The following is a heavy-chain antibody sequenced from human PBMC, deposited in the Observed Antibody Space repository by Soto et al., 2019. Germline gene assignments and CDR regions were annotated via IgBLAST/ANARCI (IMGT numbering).Heavy chain of an antibody. CDR2: ISAYNGNT. CDR3: ARGTVACLPAPDAFDI. D-gene: IGHD2-8*02. CDR1: GYTFTSYG. V-gene: IGHV1-18*01. J-gene: IGHJ3*02. Sequence: QVQLVQSGAEVKKPGASVKVSCKASGYTFTSYGISWVRQAPGQGLEWMGWISAYNGNTNYAQKLQGRLTMTTDTPTSTGYMELRSLRSDDAAVDYCARGTVACLPAPDAFDIWGQATMVTVSS.